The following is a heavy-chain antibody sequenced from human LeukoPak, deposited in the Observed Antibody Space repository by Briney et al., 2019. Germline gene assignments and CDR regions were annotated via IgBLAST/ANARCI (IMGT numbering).Heavy chain of an antibody. V-gene: IGHV3-21*01. CDR1: GFTFSTYS. J-gene: IGHJ5*02. D-gene: IGHD6-6*01. CDR3: ARDQTTYLTTAEYKWFDP. Sequence: GGSLRLSCAASGFTFSTYSMNWVRQAPGRGLEWVSSISSSSIYIHYADSVKGRFTVSRDNAKNSLYLQMNSLRAEDTAVYYCARDQTTYLTTAEYKWFDPWGQGTLVTVSS. CDR2: ISSSSIYI.